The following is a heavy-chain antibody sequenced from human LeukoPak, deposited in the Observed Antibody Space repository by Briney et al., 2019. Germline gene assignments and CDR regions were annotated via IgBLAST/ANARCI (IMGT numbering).Heavy chain of an antibody. Sequence: GASVKVSCKASGNTLTNHALNWVRQAPGQGLEWMGWINTNTGNPTYAQGFTGRFVFSLDTSVSTAYLQISSLKAEDTAVYYCARNRLYSSGWYTPAYYYYYMDVWGKGTTVTVSS. D-gene: IGHD6-19*01. J-gene: IGHJ6*03. CDR3: ARNRLYSSGWYTPAYYYYYMDV. CDR2: INTNTGNP. CDR1: GNTLTNHA. V-gene: IGHV7-4-1*02.